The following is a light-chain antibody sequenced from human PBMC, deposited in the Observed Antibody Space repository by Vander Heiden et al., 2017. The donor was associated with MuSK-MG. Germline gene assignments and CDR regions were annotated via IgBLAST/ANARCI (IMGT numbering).Light chain of an antibody. CDR2: YKSDSDK. CDR3: MIRHSSAWV. CDR1: RGINVGTYR. V-gene: IGLV5-45*03. Sequence: QAVLTQPSSLSASPGASASLTCTLRRGINVGTYRIYWYQQKPGSPPQYLLRYKSDSDKQQGSGVPSRFSGSKDASANAGILLIAGLQAEDEADYYCMIRHSSAWVFGGGTKLTVL. J-gene: IGLJ3*02.